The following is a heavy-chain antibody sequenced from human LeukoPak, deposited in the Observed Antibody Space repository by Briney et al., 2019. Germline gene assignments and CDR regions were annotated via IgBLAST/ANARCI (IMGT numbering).Heavy chain of an antibody. V-gene: IGHV6-1*01. D-gene: IGHD4-17*01. CDR2: TYYRSKWSS. Sequence: SQTLSLTCAISGDSVSSKSAAWNWIRQSPSRGLEWLGRTYYRSKWSSGYAESVKSRLTISPDTSKNQFSLQLRSVTPEDTAVYYCAGERHDYGDYVSSDYWGQGTLVTVSS. J-gene: IGHJ4*02. CDR1: GDSVSSKSAA. CDR3: AGERHDYGDYVSSDY.